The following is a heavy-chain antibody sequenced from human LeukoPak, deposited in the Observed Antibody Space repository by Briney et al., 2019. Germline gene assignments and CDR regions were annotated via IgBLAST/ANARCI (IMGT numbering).Heavy chain of an antibody. J-gene: IGHJ4*02. V-gene: IGHV1-18*01. Sequence: ASVKVSCKASGGTFSSYAISWVRQAPGQGLEWMGWISAYNGNTNYAQKLQGRVTMTTDTSTSTAYMELRSLRSDDTAVYYCARDGLDIVVVPAARVFDYWGQGTLVTVSS. D-gene: IGHD2-2*01. CDR1: GGTFSSYA. CDR2: ISAYNGNT. CDR3: ARDGLDIVVVPAARVFDY.